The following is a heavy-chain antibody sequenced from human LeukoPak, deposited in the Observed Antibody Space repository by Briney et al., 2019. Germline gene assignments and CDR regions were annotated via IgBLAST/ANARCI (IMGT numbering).Heavy chain of an antibody. CDR2: IYYSGTT. D-gene: IGHD2-8*01. CDR3: ARGLSGLGTNSDY. CDR1: GGSMSSYY. V-gene: IGHV4-59*01. Sequence: SETLSLTCNVSGGSMSSYYWNWIRQPPGKGLEWIGYIYYSGTTNYNPSLQSRLTISVDTSKNQFSLKLNSVTAADTAVYYCARGLSGLGTNSDYWGQGTLVTVSS. J-gene: IGHJ4*02.